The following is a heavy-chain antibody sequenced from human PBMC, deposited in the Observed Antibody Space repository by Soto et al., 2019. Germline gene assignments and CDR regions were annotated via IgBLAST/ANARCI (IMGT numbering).Heavy chain of an antibody. J-gene: IGHJ5*02. CDR2: IYWDDDK. V-gene: IGHV2-5*02. CDR1: GFSLSTSGVG. CDR3: AHSIPTYYDFWSGYGLDWFDP. Sequence: QITLKESGPTLVKPTQTLTLTCTFSGFSLSTSGVGVGWIRQPPGKALEWLALIYWDDDKRYSPSLKSRLTTTTGPSKNQVVLTMTNMDPVDPATYDCAHSIPTYYDFWSGYGLDWFDPWGQGTLVTVSS. D-gene: IGHD3-3*01.